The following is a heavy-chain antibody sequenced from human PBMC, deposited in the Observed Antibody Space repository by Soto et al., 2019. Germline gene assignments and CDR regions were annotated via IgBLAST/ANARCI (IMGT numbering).Heavy chain of an antibody. CDR3: ARRRYYYDSSGPVWYFDY. CDR1: GVSIISYY. CDR2: IYYSGST. Sequence: SETLSLTCTVSGVSIISYYWSWIRQPPGKGLEWIGYIYYSGSTNYNPSLKSRVTISVDTSKNQFSLKLSSVTAADTAVYYCARRRYYYDSSGPVWYFDYWGQGTLVTVSS. V-gene: IGHV4-59*08. D-gene: IGHD3-22*01. J-gene: IGHJ4*02.